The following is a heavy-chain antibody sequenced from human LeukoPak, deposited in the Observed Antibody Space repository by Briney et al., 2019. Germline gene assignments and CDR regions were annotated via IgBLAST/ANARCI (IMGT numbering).Heavy chain of an antibody. J-gene: IGHJ4*02. CDR1: GYTFSNYD. CDR2: ITPSGGI. Sequence: GASVTVSCKASGYTFSNYDMNWVRQAPGQGLEWMGMITPSGGISYAQKFQGRVTMTRDMSTNTVYMELSRLRSDDTAVYYCARINYGDYWGQGTLVTVSS. V-gene: IGHV1-46*01. CDR3: ARINYGDY.